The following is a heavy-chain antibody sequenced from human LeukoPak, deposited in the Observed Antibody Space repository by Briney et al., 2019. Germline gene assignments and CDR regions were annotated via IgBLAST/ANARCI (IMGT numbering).Heavy chain of an antibody. CDR1: GGSISSYY. V-gene: IGHV4-59*01. J-gene: IGHJ3*02. CDR2: IYYSGST. D-gene: IGHD1-26*01. Sequence: PSETLSLTCTVSGGSISSYYWSWIRQPPGKGLEWIGYIYYSGSTNYNPSLKSRVTISVDTSKNQFSLKLSSVTAADTAVYYCARQFWSGSYPRRTDAFDIWGQGTMVTVSS. CDR3: ARQFWSGSYPRRTDAFDI.